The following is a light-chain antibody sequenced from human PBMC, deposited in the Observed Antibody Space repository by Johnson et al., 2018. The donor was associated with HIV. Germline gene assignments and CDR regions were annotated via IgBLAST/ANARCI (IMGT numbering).Light chain of an antibody. V-gene: IGLV1-51*02. CDR1: SSNIGNNS. J-gene: IGLJ1*01. CDR3: GTWDSSLSAYNYV. Sequence: QSVLTQPPSVSAAPGQKVTICCSGSSSNIGNNSVSWYQQFPGTAPKVLIYENNKRPSGIPDRFSGSKSGTSATLAITGLQTGDEAEYYCGTWDSSLSAYNYVFGIGTKVTVL. CDR2: ENN.